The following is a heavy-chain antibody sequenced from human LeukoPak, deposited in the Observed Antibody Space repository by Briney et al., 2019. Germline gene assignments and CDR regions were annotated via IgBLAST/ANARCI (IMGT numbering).Heavy chain of an antibody. CDR1: GFTFSSYA. Sequence: GGSLGLSCAASGFTFSSYAMNWVRQAPGKGLEWVSTISGSGGSTYYADSVKGRFTISRDNSKNTLYLQMDSLRAEDTAVYYCAKEFHIVVVPAAIWLDPWGQGTLVTVSS. V-gene: IGHV3-23*01. CDR2: ISGSGGST. CDR3: AKEFHIVVVPAAIWLDP. D-gene: IGHD2-2*01. J-gene: IGHJ5*02.